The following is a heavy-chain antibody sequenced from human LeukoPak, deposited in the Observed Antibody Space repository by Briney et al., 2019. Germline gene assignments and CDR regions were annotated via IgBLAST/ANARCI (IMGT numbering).Heavy chain of an antibody. D-gene: IGHD6-13*01. CDR2: ISWNSGSI. J-gene: IGHJ4*02. V-gene: IGHV3-9*01. Sequence: SLGLSCAASGFTFDDYAMHWVRQAPGNGLERDSGISWNSGSIGYADSVKGRFTISRDNAKNSLYLQMNSLRAEDTALYYCAKDMRYSSSWYDFDYWSQGTLVTVSS. CDR3: AKDMRYSSSWYDFDY. CDR1: GFTFDDYA.